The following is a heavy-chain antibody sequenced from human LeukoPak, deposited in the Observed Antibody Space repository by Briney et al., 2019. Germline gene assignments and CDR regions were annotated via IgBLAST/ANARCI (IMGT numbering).Heavy chain of an antibody. D-gene: IGHD5-24*01. V-gene: IGHV4-59*01. Sequence: SETLSLTCTVSGGSISSYYWSWIRQPPGKGLEWIGYIYYSGSTNYNPSLKSRVTLSVDTSKNQFSLKLRSVTAADTAVYYCARDLDGYNPNWGQGTLVTVSS. CDR3: ARDLDGYNPN. CDR1: GGSISSYY. J-gene: IGHJ4*02. CDR2: IYYSGST.